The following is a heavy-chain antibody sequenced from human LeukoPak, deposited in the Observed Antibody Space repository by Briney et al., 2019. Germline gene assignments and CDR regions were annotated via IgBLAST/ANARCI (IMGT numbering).Heavy chain of an antibody. D-gene: IGHD3-22*01. CDR2: IIPIFGTA. Sequence: SVKVSCKASGGTFSSYAISWVRQAPGQGLEWMGRIIPIFGTANYAQKFQGRVTITTDESTSTAYMELSSLRSEDTAVYYCASDLYYYDSSGYPSPFDYWGQGTLVTVSS. V-gene: IGHV1-69*05. J-gene: IGHJ4*02. CDR1: GGTFSSYA. CDR3: ASDLYYYDSSGYPSPFDY.